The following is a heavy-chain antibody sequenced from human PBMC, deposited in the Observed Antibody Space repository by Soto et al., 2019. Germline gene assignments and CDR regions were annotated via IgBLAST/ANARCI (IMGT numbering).Heavy chain of an antibody. Sequence: QVQLVQSGAEVKKPGASVKVSCKASGYTFTSYDINWVRQATGQGLEWMGWMNPNSGNTAYAQKFQSRVTMTRNTSISTAYMELSSLRSEDTAVYYCAREWSSGWYVDYWGQGTLVTVSS. CDR1: GYTFTSYD. CDR3: AREWSSGWYVDY. V-gene: IGHV1-8*01. J-gene: IGHJ4*02. CDR2: MNPNSGNT. D-gene: IGHD6-19*01.